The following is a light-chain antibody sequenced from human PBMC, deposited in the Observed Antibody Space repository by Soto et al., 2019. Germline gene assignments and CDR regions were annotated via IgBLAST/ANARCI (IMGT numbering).Light chain of an antibody. CDR3: CSYAGHSPFV. CDR2: DGN. J-gene: IGLJ1*01. V-gene: IGLV2-23*03. CDR1: SSDVGGYDL. Sequence: QSVLTQPASVSGSPGQSITISCTGTSSDVGGYDLVSWYQQHPGKAPKVVIYDGNKRPSGISYRFSASKSGNTASLTISGLRTEDEADYYCCSYAGHSPFVFGSGTKVTV.